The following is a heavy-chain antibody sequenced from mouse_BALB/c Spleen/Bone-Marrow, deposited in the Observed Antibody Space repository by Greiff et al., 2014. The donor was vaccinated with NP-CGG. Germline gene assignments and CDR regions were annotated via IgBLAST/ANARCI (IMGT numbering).Heavy chain of an antibody. CDR3: ARGWDYDGYFDY. D-gene: IGHD2-4*01. CDR2: INPSSGYT. CDR1: GYSFTSYT. J-gene: IGHJ2*01. Sequence: QVQLQQSGAELARPGASVKMSCKASGYSFTSYTMHWVKQRPGQGLEWIGYINPSSGYTNYNQKFKDKATLTADKSSSTAYMQLSSLTSEDSAVYYSARGWDYDGYFDYWGQGTTLTVSS. V-gene: IGHV1-4*01.